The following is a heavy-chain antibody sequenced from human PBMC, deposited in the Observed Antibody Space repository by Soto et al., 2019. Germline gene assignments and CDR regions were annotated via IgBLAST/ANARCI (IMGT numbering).Heavy chain of an antibody. CDR2: IRNKANSYTT. Sequence: GGSLRLSCAAFGFTFSDHYMDWVRQAPGKGLEWVGRIRNKANSYTTEYAASVKGRFTISRDDSKNLLFLQMYSLKTEDTAVYYCSRAGILTTPYYFDYWGQGTLVTVSS. CDR1: GFTFSDHY. V-gene: IGHV3-72*01. CDR3: SRAGILTTPYYFDY. J-gene: IGHJ4*01. D-gene: IGHD2-21*01.